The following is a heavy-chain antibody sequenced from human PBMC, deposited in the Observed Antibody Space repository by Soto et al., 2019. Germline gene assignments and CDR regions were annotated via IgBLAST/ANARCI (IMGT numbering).Heavy chain of an antibody. Sequence: PGGSLRLSCAASAFIFDDYAMHWVRQVPGKGLEWVSGIGWNSVNIGYADSVKGRFTISRDNARNTLYLEMNSLNSEDTALYYCAKDISGWSSGESPFPHDFWGQGNQVTVSS. CDR1: AFIFDDYA. J-gene: IGHJ4*02. CDR2: IGWNSVNI. V-gene: IGHV3-9*01. CDR3: AKDISGWSSGESPFPHDF. D-gene: IGHD3-10*01.